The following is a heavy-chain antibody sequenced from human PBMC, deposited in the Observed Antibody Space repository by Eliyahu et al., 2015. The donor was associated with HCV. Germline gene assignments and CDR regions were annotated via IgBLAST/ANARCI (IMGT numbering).Heavy chain of an antibody. CDR1: GYTFTIYG. D-gene: IGHD2/OR15-2a*01. CDR3: ARAPYCNETTCSHNYYYYGLDV. V-gene: IGHV1-18*01. CDR2: IRAYNGNT. J-gene: IGHJ6*02. Sequence: QVQLVQSGAEVKKPGASVRVSCKASGYTFTIYGISWVRQAPGQGLEWMGWIRAYNGNTFYAREVQGRVTMTTDASTSTAYMELRGLRSDDTAVYFCARAPYCNETTCSHNYYYYGLDVWGQGTTVTVSS.